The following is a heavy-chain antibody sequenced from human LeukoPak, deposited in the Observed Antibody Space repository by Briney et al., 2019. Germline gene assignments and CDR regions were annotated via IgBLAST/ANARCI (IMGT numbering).Heavy chain of an antibody. CDR1: GGSISSYY. CDR2: IYYSGST. CDR3: ARGTVTTWAWFDS. J-gene: IGHJ5*01. D-gene: IGHD4-11*01. V-gene: IGHV4-59*01. Sequence: SETLSLTCTVSGGSISSYYWSWIRQPPGKGLEWIGYIYYSGSTNYNPSLKSRVTISVDTSKNQFSLKLSSVTAADTAVYYCARGTVTTWAWFDSWGQGSLLTVSS.